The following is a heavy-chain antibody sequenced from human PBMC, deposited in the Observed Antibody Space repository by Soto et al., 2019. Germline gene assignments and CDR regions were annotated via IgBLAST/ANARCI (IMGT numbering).Heavy chain of an antibody. V-gene: IGHV3-23*01. J-gene: IGHJ4*01. CDR2: ISGSGGST. Sequence: EVQLLESGGGLVQPGGSLRLSCAASGFTFSSYAMSWVRQAPGKGLEWVSAISGSGGSTYYADSVKGRFTISRDNSKNTLYLQMNSLRAEDTGVYYCAKDLYSGSDALDYCGQGTLVTVSS. D-gene: IGHD1-26*01. CDR3: AKDLYSGSDALDY. CDR1: GFTFSSYA.